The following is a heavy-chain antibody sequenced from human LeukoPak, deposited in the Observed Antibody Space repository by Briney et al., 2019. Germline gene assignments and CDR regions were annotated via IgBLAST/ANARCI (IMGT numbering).Heavy chain of an antibody. V-gene: IGHV3-7*03. Sequence: PGGSLRLSCAASGFTFSSYWMSWVRQAPGKGLEWVANIKQDGSEKYYVDSVKGRFTISRDNAKNTLYLQMNSLRAEDTAVYYCAKDILNWEFDYWGQGTLVTVSS. CDR3: AKDILNWEFDY. CDR1: GFTFSSYW. D-gene: IGHD7-27*01. J-gene: IGHJ4*02. CDR2: IKQDGSEK.